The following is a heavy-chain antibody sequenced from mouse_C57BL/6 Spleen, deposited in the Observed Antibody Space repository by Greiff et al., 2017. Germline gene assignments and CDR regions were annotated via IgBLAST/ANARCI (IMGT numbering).Heavy chain of an antibody. CDR1: GYSFTGYY. V-gene: IGHV1-42*01. Sequence: EVKLVESGPELVKPGASVKISCKASGYSFTGYYMNWVKQSPEKSLEWIGEINPSTGGTTYNQKFKAKATLTVDKSSSTAYMQLKSLTSEDSSVYYCARRTVVATDYWGQGTSVTVSS. J-gene: IGHJ4*01. CDR2: INPSTGGT. D-gene: IGHD1-1*01. CDR3: ARRTVVATDY.